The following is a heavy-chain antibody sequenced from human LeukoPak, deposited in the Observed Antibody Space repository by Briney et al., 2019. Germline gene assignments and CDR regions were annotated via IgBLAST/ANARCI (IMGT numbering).Heavy chain of an antibody. V-gene: IGHV1-46*01. CDR1: GYTFTSYY. Sequence: ASVKVSCKASGYTFTSYYMHWVRQAPGQGLEWMGIINPSGGSTSYAQKFQGRVTMTRDTSISTAYMELSRLRSDDTAVYYCARGQPPNNWNPKGAKSTFDIWGQGTMVTVSS. CDR3: ARGQPPNNWNPKGAKSTFDI. D-gene: IGHD1-20*01. J-gene: IGHJ3*02. CDR2: INPSGGST.